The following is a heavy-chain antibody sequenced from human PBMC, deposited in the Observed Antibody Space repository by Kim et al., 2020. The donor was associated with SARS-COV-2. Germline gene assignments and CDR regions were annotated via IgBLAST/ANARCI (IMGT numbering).Heavy chain of an antibody. J-gene: IGHJ4*02. Sequence: TTDNNPSLKGRVTISQDTSKNQFSLKLRSVTAADTAVYYCARLREGYYFHYWGQGTRVTVSS. V-gene: IGHV4-4*09. CDR3: ARLREGYYFHY. CDR2: TT.